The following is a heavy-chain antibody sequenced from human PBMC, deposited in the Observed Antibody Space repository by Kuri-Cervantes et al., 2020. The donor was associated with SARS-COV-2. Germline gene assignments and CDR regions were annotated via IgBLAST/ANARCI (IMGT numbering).Heavy chain of an antibody. CDR2: ISYDGSNK. D-gene: IGHD3-22*01. CDR1: GFTFGSYA. Sequence: GESLKISCAASGFTFGSYAMHWVRQAPGKGLEWVAVISYDGSNKYYADSVKGRFTISRDNSKNTLYLQMNSLRAEDTAVYYCARDAYYYDSSGYYYYYGMDVWGQGTTVTVSS. J-gene: IGHJ6*02. CDR3: ARDAYYYDSSGYYYYYGMDV. V-gene: IGHV3-30*01.